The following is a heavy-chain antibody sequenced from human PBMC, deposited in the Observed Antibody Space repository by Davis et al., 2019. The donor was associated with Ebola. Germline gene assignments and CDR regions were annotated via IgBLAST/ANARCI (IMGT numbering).Heavy chain of an antibody. CDR1: GYNFAKYW. Sequence: GESLKISCKGSGYNFAKYWIGWVRQMPGKGLDWMGIIYPGDSDTRYGPSFQGQVTISVDKSITTAHLQWSSLKASDTAMYYCARASSGSQIWDYWGQGTLVTVSS. CDR3: ARASSGSQIWDY. CDR2: IYPGDSDT. J-gene: IGHJ4*02. V-gene: IGHV5-51*01. D-gene: IGHD3-10*01.